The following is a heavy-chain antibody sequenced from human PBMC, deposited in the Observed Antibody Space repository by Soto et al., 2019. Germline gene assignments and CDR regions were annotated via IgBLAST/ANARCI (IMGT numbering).Heavy chain of an antibody. CDR2: IIPIFGTA. CDR3: ARGTRMGSSGAFDI. D-gene: IGHD6-6*01. V-gene: IGHV1-69*01. Sequence: QVQLVQSGAEVKKPGSSVKVSCKASGGTFSSYAISWVRQAPGQGLEWMGGIIPIFGTANYAQKFQGRVMITADESTSTAYMELSRLRSEDTAVYYCARGTRMGSSGAFDIWGQGTMVTVSS. J-gene: IGHJ3*02. CDR1: GGTFSSYA.